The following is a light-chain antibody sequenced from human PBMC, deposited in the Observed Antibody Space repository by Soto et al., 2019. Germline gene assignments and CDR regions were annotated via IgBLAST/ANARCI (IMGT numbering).Light chain of an antibody. V-gene: IGKV3-20*01. CDR1: QNIDNK. CDR2: AVS. CDR3: QQYGRSPWT. Sequence: EIVVTPSPAPLSVSPGGRATPSRRASQNIDNKLVWYQQKPGQAPRLLIYAVSTRATGIPDTFSGSGSGTDFTLTISRLEPEDFGVYFCQQYGRSPWTFGQGTKVDIK. J-gene: IGKJ1*01.